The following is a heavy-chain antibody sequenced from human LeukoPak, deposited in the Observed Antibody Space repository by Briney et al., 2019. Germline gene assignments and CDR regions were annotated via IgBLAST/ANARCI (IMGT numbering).Heavy chain of an antibody. CDR2: MNPNSGNT. D-gene: IGHD2-2*01. CDR1: GYTFTSYD. J-gene: IGHJ5*02. V-gene: IGHV1-8*01. CDR3: ARDRGAYCSSTSCYGWFDP. Sequence: GASVKVSCKASGYTFTSYDINWVRQATGQGLEWMGWMNPNSGNTGYAQKFQGRVTMTRNTSISTAYMELSSLRSEDTAVYYCARDRGAYCSSTSCYGWFDPWGQGTLVTVSS.